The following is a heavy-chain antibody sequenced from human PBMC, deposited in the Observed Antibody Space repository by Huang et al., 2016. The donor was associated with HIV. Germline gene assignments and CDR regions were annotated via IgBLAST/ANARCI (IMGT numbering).Heavy chain of an antibody. V-gene: IGHV3-21*01. CDR3: ARPQGDKIRGIIRSYYYYYGMDV. CDR1: GFTFSSYA. CDR2: MGRSSSYI. Sequence: EVQLVESGGGLVKPGGSLRLSCAASGFTFSSYAMNWVRQAQGNGREWVSSMGRSSSYIHYEESVKGRFTISRDDAKSSLFLQMNSLRAEDTAVYYCARPQGDKIRGIIRSYYYYYGMDVWGQGTTVTVSS. D-gene: IGHD3-10*01. J-gene: IGHJ6*02.